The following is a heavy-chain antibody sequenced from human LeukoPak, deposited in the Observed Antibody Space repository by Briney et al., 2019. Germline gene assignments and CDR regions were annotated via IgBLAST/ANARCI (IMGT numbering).Heavy chain of an antibody. CDR1: GGSISNYY. J-gene: IGHJ4*02. CDR2: ISYSGST. D-gene: IGHD2-2*01. CDR3: ARGLGYCSSTSCSNFDY. Sequence: SETLSLTCTVSGGSISNYYWTWIRQPPGKGLEWIGYISYSGSTKDNPSLKSRVTISVDTSKNQFSLKLSSVTAADTAVYYCARGLGYCSSTSCSNFDYWGQGTLVTVSS. V-gene: IGHV4-59*01.